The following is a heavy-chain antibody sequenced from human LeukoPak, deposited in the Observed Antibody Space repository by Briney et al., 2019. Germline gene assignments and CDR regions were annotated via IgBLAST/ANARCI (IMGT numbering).Heavy chain of an antibody. V-gene: IGHV4-39*01. D-gene: IGHD6-13*01. Sequence: PSETLSLTCTVSGGSISSSSYYWGWIRQPPGKGLEWIGSIYYSGSTYYNPSLKSRVTISVDTSKNQFSLKLGSVTAADTAVYYCVVSAAGLFDPWGQGTLVTVSS. J-gene: IGHJ5*02. CDR1: GGSISSSSYY. CDR2: IYYSGST. CDR3: VVSAAGLFDP.